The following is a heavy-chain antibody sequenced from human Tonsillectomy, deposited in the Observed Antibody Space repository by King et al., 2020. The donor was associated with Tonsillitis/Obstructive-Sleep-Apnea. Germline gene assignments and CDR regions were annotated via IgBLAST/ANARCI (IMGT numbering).Heavy chain of an antibody. CDR2: ISWNSGTI. CDR3: AKDTGRFLTPYMDV. D-gene: IGHD3-3*01. J-gene: IGHJ6*04. Sequence: VQLVESGGGLVQPGRSLRLSCAASGFTFDDYAMHWVRQAPGKGLEWVSGISWNSGTIGYADSVKGRFTICRDNAKNSLYLQMNSLRAEDTALYYCAKDTGRFLTPYMDVWGKGTTVTVSS. V-gene: IGHV3-9*01. CDR1: GFTFDDYA.